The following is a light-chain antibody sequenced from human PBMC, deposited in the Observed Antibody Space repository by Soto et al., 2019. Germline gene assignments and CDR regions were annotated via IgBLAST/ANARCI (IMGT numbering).Light chain of an antibody. J-gene: IGKJ3*01. CDR2: DAS. CDR3: QQRSNTFT. V-gene: IGKV3-11*01. Sequence: EIVLTQSPGTLSLSPGERATLSCRASQSVSSYLAWDQQKPGQAPRLLIYDASNRPDGIAARFSGSGSGTDFTLTISSLEPEDFAVYYCQQRSNTFTFGPGTTVDVK. CDR1: QSVSSY.